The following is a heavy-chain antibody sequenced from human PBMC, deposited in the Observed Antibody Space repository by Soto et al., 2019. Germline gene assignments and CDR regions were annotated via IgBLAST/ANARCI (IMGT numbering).Heavy chain of an antibody. V-gene: IGHV1-69*06. J-gene: IGHJ6*02. D-gene: IGHD5-12*01. Sequence: VASVKVSCKASGGTFSSYAISWVRQAPGQGLEWMGGIIPIFGTANYAQKFQGRVTITADKSTSTAYMELSSLRSEDTAVYYCTRGGGGYDYYYYYGMDVWGQGTTVTVSS. CDR2: IIPIFGTA. CDR1: GGTFSSYA. CDR3: TRGGGGYDYYYYYGMDV.